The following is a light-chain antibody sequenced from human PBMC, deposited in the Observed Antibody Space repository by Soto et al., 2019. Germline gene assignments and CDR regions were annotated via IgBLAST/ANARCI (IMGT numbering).Light chain of an antibody. Sequence: EIVLIQSPATLSVSPGERATLSCRASQSVSSNLAWYQHKPGQAPRLLIYGASSRATGIPARFSGSGSGTEFTLTISSLQSEDFAVYYCQQYINWPPLTFGGGTKVDIK. CDR2: GAS. J-gene: IGKJ4*01. CDR3: QQYINWPPLT. CDR1: QSVSSN. V-gene: IGKV3-15*01.